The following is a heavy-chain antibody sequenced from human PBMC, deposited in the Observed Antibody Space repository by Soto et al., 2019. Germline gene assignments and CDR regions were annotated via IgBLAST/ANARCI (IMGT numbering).Heavy chain of an antibody. V-gene: IGHV3-30-3*01. Sequence: QVQLVESGGGVVQPGRSLRLSCAASGFTFSSYAMHWVRQAPGKGLEWVAVISYDGSNKYYADSVKGRFTISRDNSKNTLYLQMNSLRAEDTAVYYCASPQRSLDTYYYDSSGYYFPYWGQGTLVTVSS. J-gene: IGHJ4*02. CDR2: ISYDGSNK. CDR3: ASPQRSLDTYYYDSSGYYFPY. CDR1: GFTFSSYA. D-gene: IGHD3-22*01.